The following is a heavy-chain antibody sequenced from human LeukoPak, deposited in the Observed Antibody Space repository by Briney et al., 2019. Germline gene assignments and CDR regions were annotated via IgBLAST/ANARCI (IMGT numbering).Heavy chain of an antibody. V-gene: IGHV3-74*01. D-gene: IGHD2-2*02. J-gene: IGHJ4*02. CDR3: ASLFCSSTSCYKGVDY. CDR2: INTDGSST. CDR1: GFTFSSSA. Sequence: PGGSLRLSCAASGFTFSSSAMSWVRQAPGKGLVWVSRINTDGSSTSYADSVKGRFTISRDNAKNTLYLQMNSLRAEDTAVYYCASLFCSSTSCYKGVDYWGQGTLVTVSS.